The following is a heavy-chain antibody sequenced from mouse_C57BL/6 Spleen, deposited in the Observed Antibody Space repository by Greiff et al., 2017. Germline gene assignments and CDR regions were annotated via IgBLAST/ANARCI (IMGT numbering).Heavy chain of an antibody. D-gene: IGHD1-1*01. Sequence: VMLVESGPELVKPGASVKISCKASGSAFSSSWMNWVKQRPGKGLEWIGRIYPGDGDTNYNGKFKGKPTLTADKSSSTAYMQLSSLTSEDSAVYFCARTPYYCGSSYWYFDVWGTGTTVTVSS. V-gene: IGHV1-82*01. CDR1: GSAFSSSW. CDR3: ARTPYYCGSSYWYFDV. CDR2: IYPGDGDT. J-gene: IGHJ1*03.